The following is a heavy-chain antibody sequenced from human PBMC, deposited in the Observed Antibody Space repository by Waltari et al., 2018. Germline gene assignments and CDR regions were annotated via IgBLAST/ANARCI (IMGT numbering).Heavy chain of an antibody. D-gene: IGHD2-15*01. Sequence: QVQLVQSGAEVKKPGASVKVSCKASGYTFTGYYMHWVRQAPGQGLEWMGWINPNSGGTNDAQKFQGSVTITRDTSISTAYMELSRLRSDDTAVYYCARAHSNNWFDPWGQGTLVTVSS. J-gene: IGHJ5*02. CDR2: INPNSGGT. CDR3: ARAHSNNWFDP. V-gene: IGHV1-2*02. CDR1: GYTFTGYY.